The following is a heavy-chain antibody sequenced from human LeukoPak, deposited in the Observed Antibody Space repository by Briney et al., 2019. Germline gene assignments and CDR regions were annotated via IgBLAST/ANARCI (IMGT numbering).Heavy chain of an antibody. J-gene: IGHJ4*02. D-gene: IGHD2-2*01. CDR3: AKLTIVVPAAQGIADY. V-gene: IGHV3-23*01. Sequence: SGGSLRLSCAASGFTFSSYAMSWVRQAPGKGLEWVSAISGSGGSTYYADSVKGRFTISRDNSKNTLYLQMNSLRAEDTAVYYCAKLTIVVPAAQGIADYWGQGTLVTVSS. CDR1: GFTFSSYA. CDR2: ISGSGGST.